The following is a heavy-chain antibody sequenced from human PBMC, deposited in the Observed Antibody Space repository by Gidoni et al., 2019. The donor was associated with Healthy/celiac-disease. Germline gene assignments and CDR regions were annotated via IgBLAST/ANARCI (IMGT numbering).Heavy chain of an antibody. CDR2: IYYSGST. J-gene: IGHJ6*03. CDR1: GGSISSGGYY. Sequence: QVQLQESGPGLVKPSQTLSLTCPVSGGSISSGGYYWSRIRQHPGKGLEWIGYIYYSGSTYYNPSLKSRVTISVDTSKNQFSLKLSSVTAADTAVYYCARAGGDYGSGSYYRDYYYYYMDVWGKGTTVTVSS. D-gene: IGHD3-10*01. CDR3: ARAGGDYGSGSYYRDYYYYYMDV. V-gene: IGHV4-31*03.